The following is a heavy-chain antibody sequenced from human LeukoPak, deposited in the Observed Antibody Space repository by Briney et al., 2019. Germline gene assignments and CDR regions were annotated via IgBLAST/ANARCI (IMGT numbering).Heavy chain of an antibody. Sequence: GASVKVSCKASGYTFTGYYMHWVRQASGQGLEWMGWINPNSGGTNYAQKFQGWVTMTRDTSISTAYMELSRLRSDDTAVYYCARGRAVVVAARAASNWFDPWGQGTLVTVSS. CDR2: INPNSGGT. CDR1: GYTFTGYY. J-gene: IGHJ5*02. V-gene: IGHV1-2*04. CDR3: ARGRAVVVAARAASNWFDP. D-gene: IGHD2-15*01.